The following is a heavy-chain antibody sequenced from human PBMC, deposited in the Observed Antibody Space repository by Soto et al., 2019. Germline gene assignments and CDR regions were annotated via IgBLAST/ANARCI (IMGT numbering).Heavy chain of an antibody. CDR2: IYVTGAV. CDR3: ARLRIATNNYKWFDP. CDR1: GGSISSFY. D-gene: IGHD2-21*01. J-gene: IGHJ5*02. Sequence: PSETLSLSCPVSGGSISSFYWSWIRQGPGKGLEWIGHIYVTGAVDYNPSLRDRITISQDTSERQFSLNLRLVTAADTAVYYCARLRIATNNYKWFDPWGQGTLVTVSS. V-gene: IGHV4-59*06.